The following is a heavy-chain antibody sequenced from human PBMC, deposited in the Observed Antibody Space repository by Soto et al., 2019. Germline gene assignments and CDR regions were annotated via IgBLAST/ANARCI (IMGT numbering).Heavy chain of an antibody. CDR1: GGSISSYY. D-gene: IGHD1-26*01. Sequence: PSETLSLTCTVSGGSISSYYWSWIRQPPGKGLEWIGYIYYSGSTNYNPSLKSRVTISVDTSKNHFSLKLSSVTAADTAVYYCARHIIVGTTNYYYYGMDVWGQGPTVTV. V-gene: IGHV4-59*08. J-gene: IGHJ6*02. CDR2: IYYSGST. CDR3: ARHIIVGTTNYYYYGMDV.